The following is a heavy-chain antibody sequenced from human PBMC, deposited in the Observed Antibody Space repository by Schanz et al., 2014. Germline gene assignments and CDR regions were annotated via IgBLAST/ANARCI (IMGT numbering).Heavy chain of an antibody. Sequence: EQLVESGGGLVQPGGSLRLSCAASGFRVITNYMTWVRQAPGKGLEWVSIMFPSGNTYYADSVKGRFTISRDNSKNTLFLQMNSLRAEDTAVYYCAKDGVEAVATVWGQGILVTVSS. CDR1: GFRVITNY. CDR3: AKDGVEAVATV. V-gene: IGHV3-66*01. CDR2: MFPSGNT. J-gene: IGHJ4*02. D-gene: IGHD5-12*01.